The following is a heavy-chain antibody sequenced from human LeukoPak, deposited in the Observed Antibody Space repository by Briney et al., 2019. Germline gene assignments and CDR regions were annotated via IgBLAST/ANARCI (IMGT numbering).Heavy chain of an antibody. D-gene: IGHD3-16*01. V-gene: IGHV3-11*01. CDR1: GFTFSDYY. CDR2: ISSSGSTI. CDR3: AKDGGLGGMDV. Sequence: GGSLRLPCAASGFTFSDYYMSWIRQAPGKGLEWVSYISSSGSTIYYADSVKGRFTISRDNSKNTLYLQMNSLRAEDTAVYYCAKDGGLGGMDVWGQGTTVTVSS. J-gene: IGHJ6*02.